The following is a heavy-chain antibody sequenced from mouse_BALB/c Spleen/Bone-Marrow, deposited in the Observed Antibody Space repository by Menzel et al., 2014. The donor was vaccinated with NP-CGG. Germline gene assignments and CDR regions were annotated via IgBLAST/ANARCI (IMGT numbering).Heavy chain of an antibody. CDR1: GFTFTDYY. CDR3: ARFPMDY. Sequence: VQLQQPGGGLVQPGGPLRLSCTTSGFTFTDYYMSWVRQPPGKALEWLAFIRNKAYGYTTEYSASVRGRFTISRDNSQSILYLQMNTLRAEDSATYYCARFPMDYWGQGTSVTVSS. J-gene: IGHJ4*01. CDR2: IRNKAYGYTT. V-gene: IGHV7-3*02.